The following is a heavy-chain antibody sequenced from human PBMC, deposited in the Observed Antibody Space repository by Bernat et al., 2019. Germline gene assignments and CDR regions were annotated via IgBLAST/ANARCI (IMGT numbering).Heavy chain of an antibody. D-gene: IGHD2-15*01. CDR2: ISSSSSYI. V-gene: IGHV3-21*05. J-gene: IGHJ4*02. Sequence: EVQLVESGGGLVKPGGSLRLSCAASGFTFSSYSMNWVRLAPGKGLEWVSYISSSSSYIYYADSVKGRFTISRDNAKNSLYLQMNSLRAEDTAVYYCARDPCGGSCYFDYWGQGTLVTVSS. CDR3: ARDPCGGSCYFDY. CDR1: GFTFSSYS.